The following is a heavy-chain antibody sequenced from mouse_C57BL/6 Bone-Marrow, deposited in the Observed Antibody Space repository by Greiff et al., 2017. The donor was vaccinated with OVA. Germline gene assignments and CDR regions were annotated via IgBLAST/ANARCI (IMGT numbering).Heavy chain of an antibody. CDR3: TRVDSQRGFAY. Sequence: EVNVVESGEGLVKPGGSLKLSCAASGFTFSSYAMSWVRQTPEKRLEWVAYISSGGDYIYYADTVKGRFTISRDNARNTLYLQMSSLKSEDTAMYYCTRVDSQRGFAYWGQGTLVTVSA. V-gene: IGHV5-9-1*02. D-gene: IGHD3-2*01. J-gene: IGHJ3*01. CDR1: GFTFSSYA. CDR2: ISSGGDYI.